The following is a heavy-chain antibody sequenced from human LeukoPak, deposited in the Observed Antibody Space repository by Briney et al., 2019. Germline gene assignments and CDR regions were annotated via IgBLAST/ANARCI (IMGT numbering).Heavy chain of an antibody. Sequence: GGSLRLSCAASGFTFSSYAMSWVRQAPGKGLEWVSAISGSGGSTYYADSVKGRFTISRDNSKDTLYLQMNSLRAEDTAVYYCAKSYYDSSGYSFDYWGQGTLVTVSS. CDR2: ISGSGGST. CDR3: AKSYYDSSGYSFDY. CDR1: GFTFSSYA. D-gene: IGHD3-22*01. V-gene: IGHV3-23*01. J-gene: IGHJ4*02.